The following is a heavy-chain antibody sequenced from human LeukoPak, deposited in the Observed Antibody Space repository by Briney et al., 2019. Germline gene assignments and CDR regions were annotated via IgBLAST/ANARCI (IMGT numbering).Heavy chain of an antibody. V-gene: IGHV1-69*13. CDR2: IIPIFGTA. J-gene: IGHJ4*02. CDR1: GGTFSSYA. D-gene: IGHD3-22*01. Sequence: ASVKVSCKASGGTFSSYATSWVRQAPGQGLEWMGGIIPIFGTANYAQKFQGRVTITADESTSTAYMELSSLRSEDTAVYYCASNYYDSSGYSPGDYWGQGTLVTVSS. CDR3: ASNYYDSSGYSPGDY.